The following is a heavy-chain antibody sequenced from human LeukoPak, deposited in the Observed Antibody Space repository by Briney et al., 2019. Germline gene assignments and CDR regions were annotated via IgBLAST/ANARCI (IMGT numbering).Heavy chain of an antibody. CDR1: GGTFSSYA. CDR2: IIPIFGTA. CDR3: AKGGNYRYCSSTSCYVFDY. Sequence: SVKVSCKASGGTFSSYAISWVRQAPGQGLEWMGGIIPIFGTANYAQKFQGRVTITADESTSTAYMELSSLRSEDTAVYYCAKGGNYRYCSSTSCYVFDYWGQGTLVTVSS. V-gene: IGHV1-69*13. J-gene: IGHJ4*02. D-gene: IGHD2-2*01.